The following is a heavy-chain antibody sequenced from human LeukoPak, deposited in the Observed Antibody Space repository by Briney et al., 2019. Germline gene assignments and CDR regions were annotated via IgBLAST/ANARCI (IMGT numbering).Heavy chain of an antibody. Sequence: GGSLRLSCTVSGFSLSSYAMSWVRRAPGKGLEWVSATSSSDAGKYYADSVRGRFTISRDNSRNTMYLQMNSLRAEDAAVYYCAKAPVTSCRGAFCYPFDSWGQGTVVTVSS. V-gene: IGHV3-23*01. D-gene: IGHD2-15*01. CDR3: AKAPVTSCRGAFCYPFDS. CDR2: TSSSDAGK. J-gene: IGHJ4*02. CDR1: GFSLSSYA.